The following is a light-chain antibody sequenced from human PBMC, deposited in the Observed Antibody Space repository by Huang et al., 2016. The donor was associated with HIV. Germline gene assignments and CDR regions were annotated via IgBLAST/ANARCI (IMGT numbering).Light chain of an antibody. CDR3: QQYYNPPLT. CDR1: QSVLYSSDNKNY. J-gene: IGKJ1*01. Sequence: DIVMTQSPDSLAVSLGERATINCKSSQSVLYSSDNKNYLAWFQQKPGQPPKLLIYWASTRESGVPDRFSGSGSGTDFTLTISSLQAEDVAVYYCQQYYNPPLTCGQGTKVEIK. V-gene: IGKV4-1*01. CDR2: WAS.